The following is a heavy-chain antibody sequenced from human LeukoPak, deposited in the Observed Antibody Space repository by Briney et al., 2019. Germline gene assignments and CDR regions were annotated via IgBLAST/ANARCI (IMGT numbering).Heavy chain of an antibody. Sequence: GSSVTVSCTASGGTFSSYAISWVRQAPGQGLEWMGGIIPIFGTANYAQKFQGRVTITADESTSTAYMELSSLRSEDTAVYYCARGRGDYTVTTLYYFDSWGQGTLVTVSS. CDR2: IIPIFGTA. CDR3: ARGRGDYTVTTLYYFDS. J-gene: IGHJ4*02. CDR1: GGTFSSYA. D-gene: IGHD4-11*01. V-gene: IGHV1-69*01.